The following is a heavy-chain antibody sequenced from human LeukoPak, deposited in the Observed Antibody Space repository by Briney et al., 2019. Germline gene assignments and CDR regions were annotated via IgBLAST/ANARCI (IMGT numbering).Heavy chain of an antibody. CDR1: GFTFSSYS. V-gene: IGHV3-21*01. CDR3: AIRPYGSGSTSSGS. CDR2: ISSSSSYI. Sequence: PGGSLRLSRAASGFTFSSYSMNWVRQAPGKGLEWVSSISSSSSYIYYADSVKGRFTISRDNAKNSLYLQMNSLRAEDTAVYYCAIRPYGSGSTSSGSWGQGTLVTVSS. J-gene: IGHJ5*02. D-gene: IGHD3-10*01.